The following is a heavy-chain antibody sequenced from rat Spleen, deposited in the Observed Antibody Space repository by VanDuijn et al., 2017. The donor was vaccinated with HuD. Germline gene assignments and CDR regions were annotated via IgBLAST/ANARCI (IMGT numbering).Heavy chain of an antibody. CDR3: ARQGAY. Sequence: EVQLVESDGGLVQPGRSLKLSCAASGFTFSDYYMAWVRQAPTKGLEWVATISYDGSSTYYRDSVKGRFTISRDNAKSTLYLQMDSLRSEDTATYYCARQGAYWGQGTLVTVSS. J-gene: IGHJ3*01. CDR2: ISYDGSST. CDR1: GFTFSDYY. V-gene: IGHV5-29*01.